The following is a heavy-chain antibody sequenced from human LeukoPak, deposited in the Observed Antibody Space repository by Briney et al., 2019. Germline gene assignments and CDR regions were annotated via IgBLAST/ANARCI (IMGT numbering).Heavy chain of an antibody. D-gene: IGHD6-19*01. J-gene: IGHJ4*02. CDR1: GFSISNSA. CDR2: IVASSGST. V-gene: IGHV3-23*01. CDR3: AKDQGPHSSGWDNFDY. Sequence: GGSLRLSCAASGFSISNSAMSWVRQAPGKGLEWVSLIVASSGSTFYADSVKGRFTISRDSSKNTLYLQMNSLRAEDTAVYYCAKDQGPHSSGWDNFDYWGQGTLVTVSS.